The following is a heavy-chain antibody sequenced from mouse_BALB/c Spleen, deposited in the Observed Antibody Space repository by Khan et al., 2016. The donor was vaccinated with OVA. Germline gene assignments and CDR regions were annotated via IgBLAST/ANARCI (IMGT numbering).Heavy chain of an antibody. V-gene: IGHV1S41*01. CDR1: GYTFTSYW. J-gene: IGHJ4*01. D-gene: IGHD1-1*01. CDR3: VRSNYYGNGLYALDY. Sequence: DLVKPGVSVKLSCKASGYTFTSYWINWIKQRPGQGLEWVGQIGPGSGNPYYNEVFKGKATLTVDTSSSTVYIQLSSLASEDSAVYFCVRSNYYGNGLYALDYWGQGTSVTVSS. CDR2: IGPGSGNP.